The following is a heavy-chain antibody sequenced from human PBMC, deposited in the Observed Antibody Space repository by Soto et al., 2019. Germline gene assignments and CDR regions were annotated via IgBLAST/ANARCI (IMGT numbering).Heavy chain of an antibody. Sequence: QVQLVQSGAEVKKPGSSVKVSCKASGGTFSSYTISWVRQAPGQGLEWMGRIIPILGIANYAQKFQGRVTITAGKSTSTAYMERSSLRSEDTAVYYCARARYCSGGSCDSKAGYYYYMDVWGKGTTVTVSS. V-gene: IGHV1-69*02. CDR2: IIPILGIA. CDR3: ARARYCSGGSCDSKAGYYYYMDV. D-gene: IGHD2-15*01. CDR1: GGTFSSYT. J-gene: IGHJ6*03.